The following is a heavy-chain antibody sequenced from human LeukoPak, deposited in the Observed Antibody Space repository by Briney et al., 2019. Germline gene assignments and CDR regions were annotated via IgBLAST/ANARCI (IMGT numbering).Heavy chain of an antibody. Sequence: SETLSLTCAVYGGSFGGYYWSWIRQPPGKGLEWIGEINHSGSTNYNPSLKSRVTISVDTSKNQFSLKLSSVTAADTAVYYCARGFRMDVWGQGTTVTVSS. CDR3: ARGFRMDV. V-gene: IGHV4-34*01. CDR2: INHSGST. CDR1: GGSFGGYY. J-gene: IGHJ6*02.